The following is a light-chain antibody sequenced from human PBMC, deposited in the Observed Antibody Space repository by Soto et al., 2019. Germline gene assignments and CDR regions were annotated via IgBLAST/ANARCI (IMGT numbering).Light chain of an antibody. V-gene: IGKV1-33*01. CDR3: QQFNGYSWT. J-gene: IGKJ1*01. CDR2: DAS. CDR1: QDISNY. Sequence: DIQMTQSPSSLSASVGDRVTITCQASQDISNYLNWYQQKPGKAPKLLIYDASNLETGVPSRFSGSGSGTDFTFTISSLQPEDIATYYCQQFNGYSWTFGQGTKVEIK.